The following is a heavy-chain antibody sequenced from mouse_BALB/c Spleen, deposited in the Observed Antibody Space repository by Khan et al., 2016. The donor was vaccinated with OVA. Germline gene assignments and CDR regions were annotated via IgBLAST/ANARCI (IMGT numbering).Heavy chain of an antibody. D-gene: IGHD2-10*01. V-gene: IGHV9-3-1*01. J-gene: IGHJ4*01. CDR3: ARPPYFSYTLDH. Sequence: QIQLVQSGPELKKPGETVKISCKASGYTFTNYGMNWVKQSPGKALKWMGWINTYTGEPTYADDFKGRFAFSLETSASTAYLQINNRKNEDTATYFWARPPYFSYTLDHWGQGTSVTVSS. CDR1: GYTFTNYG. CDR2: INTYTGEP.